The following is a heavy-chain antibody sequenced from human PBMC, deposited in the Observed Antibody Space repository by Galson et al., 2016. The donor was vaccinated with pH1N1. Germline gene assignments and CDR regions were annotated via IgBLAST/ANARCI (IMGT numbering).Heavy chain of an antibody. CDR1: GFAFSNYE. CDR2: ISIIGSTI. Sequence: SLRLSCAASGFAFSNYEMNWVRQAPGKGLEWISYISIIGSTIYYADSVKGRFTISRDNAKNSLYLQMSSLRAEDTAVYYCASQQLVPSYYYYYGMDVWGQGTTVTVSS. CDR3: ASQQLVPSYYYYYGMDV. D-gene: IGHD6-13*01. V-gene: IGHV3-48*03. J-gene: IGHJ6*02.